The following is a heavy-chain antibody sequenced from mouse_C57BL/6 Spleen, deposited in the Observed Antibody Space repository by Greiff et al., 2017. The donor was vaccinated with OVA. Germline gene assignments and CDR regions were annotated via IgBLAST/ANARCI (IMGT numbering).Heavy chain of an antibody. J-gene: IGHJ4*01. D-gene: IGHD2-5*01. V-gene: IGHV5-16*01. CDR2: INYDGSST. Sequence: EVKLVESEGGLVQPGSSMKLSCTASGFTFSDYYMAWVRQVPEKGLEWVANINYDGSSTYYLDSLKSRFIISRDNAKNILYLQMSSLKSEDTATYYCARSNYGYAMDYWGQVTSVTVSS. CDR1: GFTFSDYY. CDR3: ARSNYGYAMDY.